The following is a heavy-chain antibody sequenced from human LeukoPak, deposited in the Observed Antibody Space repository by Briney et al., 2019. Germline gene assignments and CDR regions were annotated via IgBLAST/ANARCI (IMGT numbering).Heavy chain of an antibody. V-gene: IGHV4-34*01. CDR2: INHSGST. CDR3: ARGGLYSSGWYEDY. J-gene: IGHJ4*02. Sequence: PSETLSLTCAVYGGSFSGYYWSWIRQPPGKGLEWIGEINHSGSTNYNPSLKSRVTISVDTPKNQFSLKLSSVTAADTAVYYCARGGLYSSGWYEDYWGQGTLVTVSS. D-gene: IGHD6-19*01. CDR1: GGSFSGYY.